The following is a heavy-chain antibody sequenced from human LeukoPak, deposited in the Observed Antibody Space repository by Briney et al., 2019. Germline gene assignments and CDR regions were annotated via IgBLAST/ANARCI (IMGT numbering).Heavy chain of an antibody. CDR1: GGSISSYY. V-gene: IGHV4-59*01. D-gene: IGHD3-10*01. CDR2: IYYSGST. Sequence: SETLSLTCTVSGGSISSYYWSWIRQPPGKGLEWIGYIYYSGSTNYNPSLKSRVTISVGTSKNQFSLKLSSVTAADTAVYYCARGGWFGLTDYWGQGTLVTVSS. J-gene: IGHJ4*02. CDR3: ARGGWFGLTDY.